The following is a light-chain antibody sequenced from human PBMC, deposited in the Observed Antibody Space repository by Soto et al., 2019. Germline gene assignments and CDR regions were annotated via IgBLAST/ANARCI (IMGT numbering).Light chain of an antibody. CDR3: QQYNNWPPDRT. J-gene: IGKJ1*01. V-gene: IGKV3-15*01. CDR1: QSVSSN. CDR2: GAS. Sequence: EIVMTQSPATLSVSPGERATLSCRASQSVSSNLAWYQQKPGQAPRLLIYGASTRATGIPARFSGSGSGTEFTLTISSLQYEDFAIDFCQQYNNWPPDRTFGQGTKVEIK.